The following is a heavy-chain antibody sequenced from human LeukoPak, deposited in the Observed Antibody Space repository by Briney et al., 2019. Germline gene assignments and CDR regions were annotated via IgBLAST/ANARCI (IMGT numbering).Heavy chain of an antibody. CDR2: IYSGDSDT. J-gene: IGHJ6*02. V-gene: IGHV5-51*01. Sequence: GVSLQISCQGSGYSFTSYWIGWVRQMTGKGLEWMGIIYSGDSDTRYSTPSPGQVTISADKSISTAYLKWSSLKASDTGMYYCARLWYGDSQEGYYYGMDVWGQGTTVTVSS. CDR1: GYSFTSYW. CDR3: ARLWYGDSQEGYYYGMDV. D-gene: IGHD4-17*01.